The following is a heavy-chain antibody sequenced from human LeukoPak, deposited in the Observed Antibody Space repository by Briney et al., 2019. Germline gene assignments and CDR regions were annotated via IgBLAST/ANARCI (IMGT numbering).Heavy chain of an antibody. CDR2: ISSPSSTI. CDR3: TRDVRLRHKYYYMDV. V-gene: IGHV3-48*04. CDR1: GFTFSSYS. J-gene: IGHJ6*03. Sequence: PGGSLRLSCAASGFTFSSYSMNWVRQAPGKGLEWVSYISSPSSTIYYADSVKGRFSISRDNANNSLFLQMNSLRAEDTAVYYCTRDVRLRHKYYYMDVWGKGTTVTVSS. D-gene: IGHD4-17*01.